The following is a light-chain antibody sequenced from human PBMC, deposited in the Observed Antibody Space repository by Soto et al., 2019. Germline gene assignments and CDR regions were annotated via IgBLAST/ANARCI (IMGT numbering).Light chain of an antibody. CDR2: GFS. CDR1: QSVSNNY. Sequence: EVVLTQSPGTLSLSPGERATLSCRASQSVSNNYLAWYQQKPGQSPKLLIFGFSDRATGIPDRFSGSVSGTDFTLTISSLEPEDFAVYYCQQYGSSPPYTFGQGTKLEIK. J-gene: IGKJ2*01. V-gene: IGKV3-20*01. CDR3: QQYGSSPPYT.